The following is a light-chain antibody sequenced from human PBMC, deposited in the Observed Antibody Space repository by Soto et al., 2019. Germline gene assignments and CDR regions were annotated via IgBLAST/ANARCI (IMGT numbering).Light chain of an antibody. CDR2: EVS. CDR3: CSYAGSSTFV. CDR1: SSDVGGYNY. Sequence: QSVLTQPASVSGSPGQSITISCTGTSSDVGGYNYVSWSQQHPGKAPQLMIYEVSNRPSGVSNRFSGSKSGNTASLTISGLQAEDEADYYCCSYAGSSTFVFGGGTKLTVL. V-gene: IGLV2-14*01. J-gene: IGLJ2*01.